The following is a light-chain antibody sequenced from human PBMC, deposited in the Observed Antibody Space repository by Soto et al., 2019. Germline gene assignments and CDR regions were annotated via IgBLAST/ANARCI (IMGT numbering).Light chain of an antibody. CDR2: DTS. J-gene: IGKJ1*01. Sequence: DMVVTQSPATLSASPGERVTLSCRASQFVSSRLAWYQQRPGQVPRLLIYDTSTRAPGISARLSGSGSGTEFTRTISSLQSEDFAVYYCQEYIQWPPGMFGQGTTVDIK. CDR1: QFVSSR. CDR3: QEYIQWPPGM. V-gene: IGKV3-15*01.